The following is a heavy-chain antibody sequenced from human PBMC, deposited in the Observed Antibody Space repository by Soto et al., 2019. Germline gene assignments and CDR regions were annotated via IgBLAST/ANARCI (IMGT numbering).Heavy chain of an antibody. CDR2: MNPSGRNT. V-gene: IGHV1-8*01. CDR1: GLAFPIDD. J-gene: IGHJ3*01. CDR3: ARYRTKVPVAFDV. D-gene: IGHD3-16*02. Sequence: QVQLVQSGAEVKKPGASVQVSCKASGLAFPIDDIIWVRQTIGQGLEFMGWMNPSGRNTGYAQKFQGRATFTWNTPTSTAYMDLSGLRSEGTAVYYCARYRTKVPVAFDVWGQGTMVTVSS.